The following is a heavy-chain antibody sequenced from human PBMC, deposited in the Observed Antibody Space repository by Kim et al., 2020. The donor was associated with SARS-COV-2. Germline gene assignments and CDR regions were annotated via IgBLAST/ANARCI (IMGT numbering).Heavy chain of an antibody. CDR3: ARFRLYCGGGSCWEDNWFDP. CDR1: GGSVSTGGYY. V-gene: IGHV4-61*08. D-gene: IGHD2-15*01. Sequence: SETLSLTCTVSGGSVSTGGYYWSWIRQPPGKGLEWIGHIYYSGSTNYNPSLKSRVTISVDTSKHQFSLKLSSVTVADTAVYYCARFRLYCGGGSCWEDNWFDPWGQGTLVTVSS. J-gene: IGHJ5*02. CDR2: IYYSGST.